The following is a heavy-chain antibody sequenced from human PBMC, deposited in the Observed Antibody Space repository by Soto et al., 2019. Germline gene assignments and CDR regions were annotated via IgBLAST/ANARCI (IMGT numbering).Heavy chain of an antibody. J-gene: IGHJ6*02. Sequence: EVQLVETGGGLIQPGGSLRLSCAASGFTVSSNYMSWVRQAPGKGLEWVSVIYSGGSTYYADSVKGRFTISRDNSKNTLYLQMNSLTAEDTAVYYCARDYYGSGSYLVYYYGMDVWGQGTTVTVSS. CDR2: IYSGGST. CDR1: GFTVSSNY. CDR3: ARDYYGSGSYLVYYYGMDV. D-gene: IGHD3-10*01. V-gene: IGHV3-53*02.